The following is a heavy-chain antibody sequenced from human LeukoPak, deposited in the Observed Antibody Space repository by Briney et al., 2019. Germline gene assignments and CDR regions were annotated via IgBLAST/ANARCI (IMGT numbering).Heavy chain of an antibody. Sequence: GGSLRLSCAASGFTFSSYAMSWVRQAPGKGLEWVSAISGSGGSTCYADSVKGRFTISRDNSKNTLYLQMNSLRAEGTAVYYCARDRSGDCAFDIWGPGTMVTVSS. V-gene: IGHV3-23*01. J-gene: IGHJ3*02. CDR3: ARDRSGDCAFDI. D-gene: IGHD2-21*02. CDR2: ISGSGGST. CDR1: GFTFSSYA.